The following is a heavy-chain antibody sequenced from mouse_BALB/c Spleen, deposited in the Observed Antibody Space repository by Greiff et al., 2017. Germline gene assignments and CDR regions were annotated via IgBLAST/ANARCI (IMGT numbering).Heavy chain of an antibody. CDR1: GFTFSDYY. CDR2: ISDGGSYT. D-gene: IGHD3-2*02. V-gene: IGHV5-4*02. CDR3: AREKEATMFDY. Sequence: EVQRVESGGGLVKPGGSLKLSCAASGFTFSDYYMYWVRQTPEKRLEWVATISDGGSYTYYPDSVKGRFTISRDNAKNNLYLQMSSLKSEDTAMYYCAREKEATMFDYWGQGTTLTVSS. J-gene: IGHJ2*01.